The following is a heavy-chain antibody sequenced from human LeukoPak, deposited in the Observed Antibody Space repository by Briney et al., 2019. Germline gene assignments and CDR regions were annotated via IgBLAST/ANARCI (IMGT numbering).Heavy chain of an antibody. J-gene: IGHJ3*02. D-gene: IGHD6-13*01. V-gene: IGHV3-23*01. CDR2: ISGSGGST. CDR3: AKSHVKVAAAGTKAFDI. CDR1: GFTFSSYS. Sequence: PGGSLRLSCAASGFTFSSYSMNWVRQAPGKGLEWVSAISGSGGSTYYADSVKGRFTISRDNSKNTLYLQMNSLRAEDTAVYYCAKSHVKVAAAGTKAFDIWGQGTMVTVSS.